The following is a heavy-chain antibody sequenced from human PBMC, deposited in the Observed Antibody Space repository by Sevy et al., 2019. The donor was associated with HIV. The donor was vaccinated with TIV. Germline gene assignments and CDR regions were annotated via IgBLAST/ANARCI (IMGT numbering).Heavy chain of an antibody. Sequence: GGSLRLSCAATGFTFSNYAMHWVRQAPDKGLEWVATIWSDGAYQYHGDSVKGRFTISRDNSKNTLYLQMNNVRVEDTAVYYCARGGYYYDNAAYYALDSWGQGTLVTVSS. CDR3: ARGGYYYDNAAYYALDS. J-gene: IGHJ4*02. V-gene: IGHV3-33*01. CDR1: GFTFSNYA. D-gene: IGHD3-22*01. CDR2: IWSDGAYQ.